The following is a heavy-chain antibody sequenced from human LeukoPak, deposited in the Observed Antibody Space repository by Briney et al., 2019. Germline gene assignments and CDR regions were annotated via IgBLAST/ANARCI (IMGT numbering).Heavy chain of an antibody. CDR3: KNTLGYCSSTSCYYYYYMDV. V-gene: IGHV3-38-3*01. Sequence: QRGGSLRLSCAASGFTVSSNEMSWVRQAPGKGLQWVSSISGGSTYYADSRKGRFTISRDNSKNTLHLQMNSLRAEDTAVYYCKNTLGYCSSTSCYYYYYMDVWGKGTTVTVSS. CDR2: ISGGST. J-gene: IGHJ6*03. CDR1: GFTVSSNE. D-gene: IGHD2-2*01.